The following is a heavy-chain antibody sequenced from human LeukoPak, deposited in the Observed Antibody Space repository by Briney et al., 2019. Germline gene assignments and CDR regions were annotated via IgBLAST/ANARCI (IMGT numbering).Heavy chain of an antibody. J-gene: IGHJ6*02. V-gene: IGHV1-18*01. Sequence: GASVKVSCKASGYTFTSYGISWVRQAPGQGLEWMGWISAYNGNTNYAQKLQGRVTMTTDTSTSTAYMELRSLRSDDTAVYYCASGNSYRHFYYGMDVWGQGTTVTVSS. CDR2: ISAYNGNT. CDR3: ASGNSYRHFYYGMDV. D-gene: IGHD1-7*01. CDR1: GYTFTSYG.